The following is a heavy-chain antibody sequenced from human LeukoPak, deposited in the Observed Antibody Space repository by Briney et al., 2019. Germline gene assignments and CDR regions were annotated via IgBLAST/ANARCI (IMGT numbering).Heavy chain of an antibody. CDR2: ISSSSSYI. CDR1: GFTFSSYS. Sequence: KAGGSLRLPCAASGFTFSSYSMNWVRQAPGKGLEWVSSISSSSSYIYYADSVKGRFTISRDNAKNSLYLRMNSLRAEDTAVYYCASSVVVVAATGVWGQGTLVTVSS. J-gene: IGHJ4*02. V-gene: IGHV3-21*01. D-gene: IGHD2-15*01. CDR3: ASSVVVVAATGV.